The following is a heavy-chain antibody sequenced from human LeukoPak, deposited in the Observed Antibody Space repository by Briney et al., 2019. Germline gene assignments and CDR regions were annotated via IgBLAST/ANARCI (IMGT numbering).Heavy chain of an antibody. V-gene: IGHV4-39*01. Sequence: SETLSLTCSVSGASISGGTYYWGWIRQPPGKGLEWIGSIYYTGSTYDNPSLKSRVTISVDTSKNQFSLKLNSVTAADTAVYYCARADRTSSLDFDYWGQGTLVTVSS. D-gene: IGHD2-2*01. CDR2: IYYTGST. CDR3: ARADRTSSLDFDY. CDR1: GASISGGTYY. J-gene: IGHJ4*02.